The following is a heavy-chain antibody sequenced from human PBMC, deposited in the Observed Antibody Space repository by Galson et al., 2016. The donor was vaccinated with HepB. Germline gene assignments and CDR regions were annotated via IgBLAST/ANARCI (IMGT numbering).Heavy chain of an antibody. CDR1: GFTFSKAW. CDR2: IKSKADGETI. J-gene: IGHJ4*02. D-gene: IGHD3-22*01. Sequence: SLRLSCAATGFTFSKAWMSWVRQAPGKGLEWVGRIKSKADGETIDAAAPVKGRFIFSRDDSKNTLYLQMNSLKIEDTAVYCCTTDDYYEGSTYYPGFDSWGQGTLVTVSS. V-gene: IGHV3-15*01. CDR3: TTDDYYEGSTYYPGFDS.